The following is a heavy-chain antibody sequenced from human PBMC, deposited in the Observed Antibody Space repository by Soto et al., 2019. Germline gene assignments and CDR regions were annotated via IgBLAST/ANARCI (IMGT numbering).Heavy chain of an antibody. J-gene: IGHJ6*02. CDR1: GGSFSGYY. CDR3: ARADDYGMDV. Sequence: TLSLTCAVYGGSFSGYYWSWIRQPPGKGLEWIGEINHSGGTNYNPSLKSRVTISVDTSKNQFSLKLSSVTAADTAVYYCARADDYGMDVWGQGTTVTVSS. V-gene: IGHV4-34*01. CDR2: INHSGGT.